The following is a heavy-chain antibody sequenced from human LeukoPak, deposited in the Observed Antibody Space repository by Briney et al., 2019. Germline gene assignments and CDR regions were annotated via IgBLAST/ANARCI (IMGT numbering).Heavy chain of an antibody. CDR2: INHSGST. CDR3: ASRPVAEWPYHFDY. V-gene: IGHV4-34*01. Sequence: SETLSLTCAVYGGSFSGYYWSWIRQPPGKGLEWIGEINHSGSTNYNPSLKSRVTISVDTSKNQFSLKLSSVTAADTAVYYCASRPVAEWPYHFDYWGQGTLVTVSS. J-gene: IGHJ4*02. CDR1: GGSFSGYY. D-gene: IGHD6-19*01.